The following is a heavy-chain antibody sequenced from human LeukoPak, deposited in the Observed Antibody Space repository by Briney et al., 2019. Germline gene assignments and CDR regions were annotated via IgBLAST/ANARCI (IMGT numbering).Heavy chain of an antibody. CDR2: ISAYNGNT. CDR3: ARGPWYYGSGSYYFDY. V-gene: IGHV1-18*01. D-gene: IGHD3-10*01. CDR1: GYTFTSYG. Sequence: ASVKVSCKASGYTFTSYGISWVRQAPGQGLEWMGWISAYNGNTNYAQKLQGRVTMTTDTSTSTAYMELRSLRSDDTAVYYCARGPWYYGSGSYYFDYWGQGTLVTVSS. J-gene: IGHJ4*02.